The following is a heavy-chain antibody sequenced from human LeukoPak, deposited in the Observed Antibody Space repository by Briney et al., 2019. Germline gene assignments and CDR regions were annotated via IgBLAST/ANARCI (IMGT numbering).Heavy chain of an antibody. D-gene: IGHD3-22*01. CDR3: ASIIRYYYDSSGFPSG. Sequence: GGSLRLPCAASGFTFSSYSMNWVRQAPGKGLEWVSSISSSSSYIYYADSAKGRFTISRDNAKNSLYLQMNSLRAEDTAVYYCASIIRYYYDSSGFPSGWGQGTLVTVSS. CDR1: GFTFSSYS. J-gene: IGHJ4*02. CDR2: ISSSSSYI. V-gene: IGHV3-21*01.